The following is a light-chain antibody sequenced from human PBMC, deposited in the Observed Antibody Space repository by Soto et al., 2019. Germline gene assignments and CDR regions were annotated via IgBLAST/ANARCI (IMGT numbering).Light chain of an antibody. CDR3: QQYNDWPIT. Sequence: IVLTQAPATLSVSPGEGATLSWRASQNVLSNLAWYQQKPGQAPRLLIYGASTRATGLPVRFSGSGSGTQFTLTISSLQSEDFAVYYCQQYNDWPITFGQGTRLEIK. CDR1: QNVLSN. CDR2: GAS. V-gene: IGKV3-15*01. J-gene: IGKJ5*01.